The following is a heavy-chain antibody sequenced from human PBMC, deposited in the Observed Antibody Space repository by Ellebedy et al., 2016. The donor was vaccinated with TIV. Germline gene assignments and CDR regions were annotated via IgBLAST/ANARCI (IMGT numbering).Heavy chain of an antibody. CDR3: ASTPIGDDY. D-gene: IGHD2-15*01. CDR2: ISYDASNK. Sequence: GGSLRLSCAASGFTFSSYPMHWVRQAPGKGLEWVAVISYDASNKYYADSVKGRFTISRDNSKNTLFLQMNSLRAEDTAMYYCASTPIGDDYWGQGTLVTVSS. CDR1: GFTFSSYP. V-gene: IGHV3-30*04. J-gene: IGHJ4*02.